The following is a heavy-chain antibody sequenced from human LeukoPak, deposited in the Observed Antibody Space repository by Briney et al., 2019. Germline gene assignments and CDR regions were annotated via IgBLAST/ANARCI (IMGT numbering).Heavy chain of an antibody. CDR1: GYTFTGYY. Sequence: SVKVSCKASGYTFTGYYMHWVRQAPGQGLEWMGRINPNSGGTNYAQKFQGRVTMTRNTSISTAYMELSSLRSEDTAVYYCARVQLWFSEAGHRKIKAYNWFDPWGQGTLVTVSS. J-gene: IGHJ5*02. V-gene: IGHV1-2*06. CDR2: INPNSGGT. D-gene: IGHD5-18*01. CDR3: ARVQLWFSEAGHRKIKAYNWFDP.